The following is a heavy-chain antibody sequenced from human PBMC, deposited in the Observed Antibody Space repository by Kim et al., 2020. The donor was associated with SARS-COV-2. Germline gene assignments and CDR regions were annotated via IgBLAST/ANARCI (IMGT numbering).Heavy chain of an antibody. CDR3: ATPFGGSGSSYHADV. CDR2: ISSSSSTI. CDR1: GFTFSSYS. J-gene: IGHJ6*02. Sequence: GGSLRLSCAASGFTFSSYSMNWVRQAPGKGLEWVSYISSSSSTIYYADSVKGRFTISRDNAKNSLYLQMNSLRDEDTAVYYCATPFGGSGSSYHADVWGQGTTVTVSS. D-gene: IGHD3-10*01. V-gene: IGHV3-48*02.